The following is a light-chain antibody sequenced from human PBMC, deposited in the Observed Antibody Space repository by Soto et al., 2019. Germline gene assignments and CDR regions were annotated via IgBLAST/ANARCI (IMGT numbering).Light chain of an antibody. Sequence: EIVLTQSPATLSLSPGERATLSCRASQSVSSYLAWYQQKPGQGPRLLIYDASDRATGVSARFSGSGSGTDFTLTISRLQPDDFAAYYCQQYRSYPWTFGQGTKVDIK. V-gene: IGKV3-11*01. CDR3: QQYRSYPWT. CDR1: QSVSSY. J-gene: IGKJ1*01. CDR2: DAS.